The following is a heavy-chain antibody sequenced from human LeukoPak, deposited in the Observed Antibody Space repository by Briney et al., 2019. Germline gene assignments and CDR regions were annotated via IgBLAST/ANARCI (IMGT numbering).Heavy chain of an antibody. D-gene: IGHD4-23*01. V-gene: IGHV3-30*04. CDR2: ILYDGSHE. J-gene: IGHJ4*02. CDR3: AKEGRWLDS. CDR1: GFTFSTYS. Sequence: GRSLRLSCAASGFTFSTYSMHWVRQAPGKGLEWVANILYDGSHEFYADSVKGRFTISRDNSKNTLYLQINSLRTEDTAVYFWAKEGRWLDSWGQGTLVTVSS.